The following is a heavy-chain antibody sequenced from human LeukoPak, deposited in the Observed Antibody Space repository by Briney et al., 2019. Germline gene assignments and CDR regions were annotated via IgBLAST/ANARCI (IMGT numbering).Heavy chain of an antibody. CDR2: ISSSGSTI. D-gene: IGHD1-26*01. CDR1: GFTFSDHW. Sequence: GGSLRPSCAASGFTFSDHWMHWVRQAPGKGLEWVSYISSSGSTIYYADSVKGRFTISRDNAKNSLYLQMNSLRAEDTAVYYCARVMRWELHGGLDYWGQGTLVTVSS. J-gene: IGHJ4*02. V-gene: IGHV3-11*01. CDR3: ARVMRWELHGGLDY.